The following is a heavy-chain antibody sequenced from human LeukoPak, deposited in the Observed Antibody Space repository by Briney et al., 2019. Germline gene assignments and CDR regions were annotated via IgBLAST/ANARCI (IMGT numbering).Heavy chain of an antibody. CDR1: GFTFSDYD. Sequence: GGSLRLSCAASGFTFSDYDMHWVRQATGKGLEWVSAIGTAGDTYYTGSVKGRSTISGENAKNSLYLQMNSLRAGDTAVYYCARVAKERVGGVYYFDYWGQGTLVTVSS. J-gene: IGHJ4*02. CDR3: ARVAKERVGGVYYFDY. V-gene: IGHV3-13*01. CDR2: IGTAGDT. D-gene: IGHD1-1*01.